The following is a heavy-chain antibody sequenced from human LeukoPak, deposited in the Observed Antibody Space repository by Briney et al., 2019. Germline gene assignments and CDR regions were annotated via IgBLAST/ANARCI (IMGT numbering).Heavy chain of an antibody. J-gene: IGHJ4*02. CDR2: INHSGST. CDR1: GGSFSGYY. D-gene: IGHD3-22*01. V-gene: IGHV4-34*01. Sequence: SSETLSLTCAVYGGSFSGYYWSWIRQPPGKGLEWIGEINHSGSTNYNPSLESRVTISVDTSKNQFSLKLSSVTAADTAVYYCARGGFAYYYDSSGYYYFDYWGQGTLVTVSS. CDR3: ARGGFAYYYDSSGYYYFDY.